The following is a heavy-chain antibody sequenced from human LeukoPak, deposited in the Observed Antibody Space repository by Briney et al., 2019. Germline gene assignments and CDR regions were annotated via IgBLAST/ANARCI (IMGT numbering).Heavy chain of an antibody. V-gene: IGHV3-23*01. Sequence: PGGSLRLSCAASGFTFSSYAMSWVRQAPGKGLEWVSAISGSGGSTYYADSVKGRFTISRDNAKNLLYLQMNSLRAEDTAVYYCAKTDFESSGWYFDYWGQGTLVTVSS. CDR1: GFTFSSYA. CDR2: ISGSGGST. D-gene: IGHD6-19*01. CDR3: AKTDFESSGWYFDY. J-gene: IGHJ4*02.